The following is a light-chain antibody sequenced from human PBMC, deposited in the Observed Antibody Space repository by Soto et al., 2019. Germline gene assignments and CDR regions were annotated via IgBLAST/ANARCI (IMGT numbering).Light chain of an antibody. CDR1: SSDVGAFNY. CDR3: SSFVDGTSYV. J-gene: IGLJ1*01. Sequence: QSALTHPPSVSGSPGHSVTISCTGTSSDVGAFNYVSWYQHHPGKVPKFLIYEVNKRPSGVPDRFSGSKSGNTASLTVSGLQPEDEAEYFCSSFVDGTSYVFGTGTKVTVL. CDR2: EVN. V-gene: IGLV2-8*01.